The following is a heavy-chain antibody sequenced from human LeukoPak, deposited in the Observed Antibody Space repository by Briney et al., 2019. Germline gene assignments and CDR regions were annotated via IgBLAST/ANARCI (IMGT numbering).Heavy chain of an antibody. CDR1: GFTVSSTY. CDR2: ISDSAGET. Sequence: GGSLRLSCAASGFTVSSTYMSWVRQAPGKGLEWVAGISDSAGETNYADSVKGRFTISRDSPKNTLYLQMNSLRAEDTAVYFCAKRGVVIRVILVGFHKEAYYFDSWGQGALVTVSS. J-gene: IGHJ4*02. V-gene: IGHV3-23*01. D-gene: IGHD3-22*01. CDR3: AKRGVVIRVILVGFHKEAYYFDS.